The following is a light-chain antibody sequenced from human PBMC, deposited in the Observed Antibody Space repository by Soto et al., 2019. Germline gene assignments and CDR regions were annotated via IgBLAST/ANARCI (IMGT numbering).Light chain of an antibody. CDR3: QQRSNRPLT. V-gene: IGKV3-11*01. J-gene: IGKJ4*01. CDR2: DAS. CDR1: QSVSSY. Sequence: EIVLTQSPATLSLSPGERATHSCRASQSVSSYLAWYQQKPGQAPRLLIYDASNRATGIPARFSGSGSGTDFTLTISSLEPEDFAVYYCQQRSNRPLTFGGGTKVEIK.